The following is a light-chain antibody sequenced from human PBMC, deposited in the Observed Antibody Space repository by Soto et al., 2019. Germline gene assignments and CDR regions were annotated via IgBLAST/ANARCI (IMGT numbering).Light chain of an antibody. V-gene: IGKV3-20*01. CDR1: QSVSSSY. CDR3: QQFGLSPT. CDR2: GAS. Sequence: EILLTQSPGTVSLSPGERATLSCGASQSVSSSYLAWYRQRPGQAPRLLIYGASSRATGIPDRLSGSGSGTEFTLTISRMEPEDFAVYYCQQFGLSPTFGGGTKVDIK. J-gene: IGKJ4*01.